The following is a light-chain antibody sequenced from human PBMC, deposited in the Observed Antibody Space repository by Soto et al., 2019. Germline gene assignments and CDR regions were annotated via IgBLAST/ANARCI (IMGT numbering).Light chain of an antibody. CDR1: SSNIGSNF. CDR2: EDN. Sequence: QSALTQPPSVYAAPGQKVTIYCSGSSSNIGSNFVSWYQQLPGTAPKLLIYEDNKRPSGIPDRFSGSKSGTSATLGITGLQTGDEADYYCGTWDSSLSAVFGGGAKVTVL. J-gene: IGLJ2*01. V-gene: IGLV1-51*01. CDR3: GTWDSSLSAV.